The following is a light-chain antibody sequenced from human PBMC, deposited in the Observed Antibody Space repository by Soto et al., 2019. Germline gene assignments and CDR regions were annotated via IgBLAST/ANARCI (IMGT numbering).Light chain of an antibody. CDR2: GAS. Sequence: DIILTQSPAIVSVSPGERATLSCRASRSVSTNLAWYQHKHGQAPRLLIYGASNRVTDIPPRFSGSGSGTEFTLNINYLKSADFGVYYCQQYDKSVPPVTFGGGTKVEI. CDR1: RSVSTN. J-gene: IGKJ4*01. V-gene: IGKV3-15*01. CDR3: QQYDKSVPPVT.